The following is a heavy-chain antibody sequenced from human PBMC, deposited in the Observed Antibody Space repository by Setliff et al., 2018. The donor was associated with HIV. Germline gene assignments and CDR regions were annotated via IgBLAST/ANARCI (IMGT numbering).Heavy chain of an antibody. CDR1: GVTFTTAW. CDR3: HHYCYSPSCHRTLGN. D-gene: IGHD2-2*02. CDR2: IKDKTNGETT. Sequence: GGSLRLSCAASGVTFTTAWMSWVRQAPGKGLEWLGRIKDKTNGETTDYAAPVKGRFTIARDDSKDTLYLPMTSLTTEDTSVYYCHHYCYSPSCHRTLGNWGRGTLVTVSS. J-gene: IGHJ4*02. V-gene: IGHV3-15*01.